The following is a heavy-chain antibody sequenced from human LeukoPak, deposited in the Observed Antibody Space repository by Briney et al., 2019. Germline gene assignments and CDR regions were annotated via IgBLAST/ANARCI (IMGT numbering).Heavy chain of an antibody. J-gene: IGHJ4*02. Sequence: GESLKISCKGSGYTFTSYWIVCVRQMPGKGLEWMGIIYSGDSDTRYSPSFQGQVTISADKSISTAYLQWSSLKASDTAIYYCARGADTAMLPPFDYWGQGTLVIVSS. CDR2: IYSGDSDT. CDR3: ARGADTAMLPPFDY. CDR1: GYTFTSYW. D-gene: IGHD5-18*01. V-gene: IGHV5-51*01.